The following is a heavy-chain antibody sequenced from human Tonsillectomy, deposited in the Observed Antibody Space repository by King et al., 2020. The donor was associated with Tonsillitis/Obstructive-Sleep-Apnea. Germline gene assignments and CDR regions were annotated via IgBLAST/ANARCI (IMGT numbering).Heavy chain of an antibody. D-gene: IGHD1-7*01. CDR1: GGSISSYY. Sequence: QLQESGPGLVKPSETLSLTCTVSGGSISSYYWSWIRHPPGKGLEWIGYIYYSGSTNYNPSLKSRVTISVDTSKNQFSLKLSSVTAADTAVYYCARDWHELRAAEGDDAFDIWGQGTMVTVSS. CDR2: IYYSGST. V-gene: IGHV4-59*01. CDR3: ARDWHELRAAEGDDAFDI. J-gene: IGHJ3*02.